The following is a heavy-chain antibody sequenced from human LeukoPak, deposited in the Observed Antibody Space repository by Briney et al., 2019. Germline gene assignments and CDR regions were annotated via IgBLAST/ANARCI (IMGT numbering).Heavy chain of an antibody. J-gene: IGHJ3*02. CDR3: ATDRGAVAHDAFDI. CDR2: FDPEDGET. CDR1: GYTLTEIS. V-gene: IGHV1-24*01. D-gene: IGHD6-19*01. Sequence: ASVKVSCKVSGYTLTEISMHWVRQAPGKGLEWMGGFDPEDGETIYAQKFQGRVSMTEDTSTDTAYMQLSSLRSEDTAVYYCATDRGAVAHDAFDIWGQGTMVTVSS.